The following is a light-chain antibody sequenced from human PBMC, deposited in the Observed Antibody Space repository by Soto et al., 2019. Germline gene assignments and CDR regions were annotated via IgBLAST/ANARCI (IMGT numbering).Light chain of an antibody. V-gene: IGLV7-46*01. Sequence: QAVVTQEPSLIVSPGGTVTLTFGSSTGAVTSGHYPYWFQQRPGQAPRTLIFDTSNKHSYTPARFSGSLLGGKAALTLSGAQPEDEADYSCLLSYSAIGVFGGGTKVTVL. CDR3: LLSYSAIGV. J-gene: IGLJ2*01. CDR1: TGAVTSGHY. CDR2: DTS.